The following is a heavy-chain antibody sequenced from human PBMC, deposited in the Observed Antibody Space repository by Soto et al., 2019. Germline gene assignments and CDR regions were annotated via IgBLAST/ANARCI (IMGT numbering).Heavy chain of an antibody. CDR3: ARVYDFWSGLYI. V-gene: IGHV4-59*01. J-gene: IGHJ3*02. CDR1: GGSISSYY. D-gene: IGHD3-3*01. Sequence: QVQLQESGPGLVKPSETLSLTCTVSGGSISSYYWSWIRQPPGKGLEWIGYIYYSGSTNYNPSLKSRVTLSVDTSKNQFSLKLSSVAAADTAVYYCARVYDFWSGLYIWGQGTMVTVSS. CDR2: IYYSGST.